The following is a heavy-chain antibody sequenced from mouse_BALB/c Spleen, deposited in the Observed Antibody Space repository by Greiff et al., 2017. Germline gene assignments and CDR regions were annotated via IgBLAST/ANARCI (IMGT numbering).Heavy chain of an antibody. V-gene: IGHV5-4*02. CDR1: GFTFSDYY. CDR2: ISDGGSYT. J-gene: IGHJ4*01. Sequence: EVQLQESGGGLVKPGGSLKLSCAASGFTFSDYYMYWVRQTPEKRLEWVATISDGGSYTYYPDSVKGRFTISRDNAKNNLYLQMSSLKSEDTAMYYCARDGYAMDYWGQGTSVTVSS. CDR3: ARDGYAMDY.